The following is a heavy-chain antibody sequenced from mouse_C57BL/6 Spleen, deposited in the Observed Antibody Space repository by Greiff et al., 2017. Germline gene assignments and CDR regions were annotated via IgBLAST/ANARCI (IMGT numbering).Heavy chain of an antibody. Sequence: EVKLQESGPELVKPGASVKLSCKASGYTFTDYNMHWVKQSHGQSLEWIGYINPNNGGTSYNQKFKGKATLTVNKSSSTAYMELRSLTSEDSAFYYCARYYGMGYFDVWGTGTTVTVSA. CDR3: ARYYGMGYFDV. CDR1: GYTFTDYN. CDR2: INPNNGGT. D-gene: IGHD1-1*01. J-gene: IGHJ1*03. V-gene: IGHV1-22*01.